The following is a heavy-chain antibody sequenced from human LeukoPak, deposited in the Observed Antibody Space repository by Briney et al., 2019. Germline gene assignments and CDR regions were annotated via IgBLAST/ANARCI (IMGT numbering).Heavy chain of an antibody. J-gene: IGHJ5*02. Sequence: ASVKVSCKASGYTFTSYYMHWVRQAPGQGLEWMGIINPSGGSTSYAQKFQGRVTITADESTSTAYMELSSLRSEDTAVYYCARDQRMTTVVTGWFDPWGQGTLVTVSS. CDR3: ARDQRMTTVVTGWFDP. CDR1: GYTFTSYY. V-gene: IGHV1-46*01. D-gene: IGHD4-23*01. CDR2: INPSGGST.